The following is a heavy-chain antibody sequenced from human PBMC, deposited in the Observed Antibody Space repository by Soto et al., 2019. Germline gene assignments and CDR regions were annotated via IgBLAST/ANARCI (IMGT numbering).Heavy chain of an antibody. Sequence: EVQLLESGGGLVQPGGSLRLSCAASGFTFSSYAMSWVRQAPGKGLEWVSAISGSGGSTYYADSVKGRFTISRDNSKNTLYLQMNSLRAEDTAVYYCAIASLGDYPWHYYYYYMDVWGKGTTVTVSS. D-gene: IGHD4-17*01. CDR2: ISGSGGST. J-gene: IGHJ6*03. V-gene: IGHV3-23*01. CDR3: AIASLGDYPWHYYYYYMDV. CDR1: GFTFSSYA.